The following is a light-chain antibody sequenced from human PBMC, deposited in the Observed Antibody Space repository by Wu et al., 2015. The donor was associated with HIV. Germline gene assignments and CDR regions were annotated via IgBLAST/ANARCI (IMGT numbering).Light chain of an antibody. CDR3: QQLNTYPLI. CDR1: QDISNY. Sequence: DIQLTQSPSFLSASIGDRVTLTCRASQDISNYLAWYQQKPGKAPYLLIYAASTLQSGVPSRFSGRGSGTEFTLTISSLQPDDFATYFCQQLNTYPLIFGGGTKVEIK. J-gene: IGKJ4*01. V-gene: IGKV1-9*01. CDR2: AAS.